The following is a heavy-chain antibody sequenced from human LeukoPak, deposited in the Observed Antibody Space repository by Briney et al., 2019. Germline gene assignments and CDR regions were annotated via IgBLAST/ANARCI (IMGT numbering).Heavy chain of an antibody. Sequence: PGGSLRLSCAASGFTFSSYAMSWVRQAPGKGLEWVSAISGSGGGTYYADSVKGRFTIPRDNSKNTLYLQMNSLRAEDTAVYYCAKDLRHIVVVPAAIGYWGQGTLVTVSS. CDR3: AKDLRHIVVVPAAIGY. CDR1: GFTFSSYA. V-gene: IGHV3-23*01. CDR2: ISGSGGGT. J-gene: IGHJ4*02. D-gene: IGHD2-2*01.